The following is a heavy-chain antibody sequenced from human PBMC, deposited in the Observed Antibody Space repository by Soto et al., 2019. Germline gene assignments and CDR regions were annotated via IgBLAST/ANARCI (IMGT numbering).Heavy chain of an antibody. CDR3: ASERRTIFGMVRPLDY. CDR1: GGTFSSYA. J-gene: IGHJ4*02. V-gene: IGHV1-69*01. Sequence: QVQLVQSGAEVKKPGSSVKVSCKASGGTFSSYAISWVRQAPGQGLEWMGGIIPIFGTANYAQKFQGRVTITADESTSADYMELSSLRSEDTAVDYCASERRTIFGMVRPLDYWGQGTLVTVSS. CDR2: IIPIFGTA. D-gene: IGHD3-3*01.